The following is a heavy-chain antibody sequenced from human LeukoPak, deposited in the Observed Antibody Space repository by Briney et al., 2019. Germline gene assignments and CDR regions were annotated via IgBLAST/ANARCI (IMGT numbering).Heavy chain of an antibody. D-gene: IGHD2-15*01. V-gene: IGHV3-11*01. Sequence: SGGSLRLSCAASGFTFSDYNMRWLRQAPGKGLEWVSSISRSGSTKYYADSVKGRFTISRDNAKNSPFLQMNSLRAEDTAVYYCARVLRYCSGGNCYSGGLGYMDVWGKGTTVTISS. CDR2: ISRSGSTK. J-gene: IGHJ6*03. CDR3: ARVLRYCSGGNCYSGGLGYMDV. CDR1: GFTFSDYN.